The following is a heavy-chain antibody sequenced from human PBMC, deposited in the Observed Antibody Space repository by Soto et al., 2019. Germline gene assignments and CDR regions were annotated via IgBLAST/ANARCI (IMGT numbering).Heavy chain of an antibody. CDR2: ISAYNGNT. D-gene: IGHD1-1*01. CDR3: ARDLYIPPTGTSHYYYYYGMDV. J-gene: IGHJ6*02. Sequence: ASVKVSCKASGYTFTSYGISWVRQAPGQGLEWMGWISAYNGNTNYAQKLQGRVTMTTDTSTSTAYMELRSLRAEDTAVYYCARDLYIPPTGTSHYYYYYGMDVWGQGTTVTVSS. V-gene: IGHV1-18*01. CDR1: GYTFTSYG.